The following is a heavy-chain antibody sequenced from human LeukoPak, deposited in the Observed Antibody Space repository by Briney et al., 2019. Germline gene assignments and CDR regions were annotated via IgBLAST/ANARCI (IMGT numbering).Heavy chain of an antibody. CDR3: ARDAMIVVVDAFDI. Sequence: PSQTLSLTCTVSGGSISSGDYYWSWIRQPAGKGLEWIGRIYTSGSTNYNPSLKSRVTISVDTSKNQFSLKLSSVTAADTAVYYCARDAMIVVVDAFDIWGQGTMVTVSS. CDR1: GGSISSGDYY. CDR2: IYTSGST. D-gene: IGHD3-22*01. V-gene: IGHV4-61*02. J-gene: IGHJ3*02.